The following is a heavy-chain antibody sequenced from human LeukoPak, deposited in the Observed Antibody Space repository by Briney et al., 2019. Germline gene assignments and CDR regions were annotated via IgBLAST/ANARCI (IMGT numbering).Heavy chain of an antibody. CDR3: ARESEFCSGGSCYSNYYYYYYMDV. V-gene: IGHV4-61*02. CDR1: GGSISSGSYY. Sequence: PSETLSLTCTVSGGSISSGSYYWSWIPQPAGKGLEWIGRINSSGSTHYNPSLKSLVTISVDTSKNQSAPKLSSVTAADTAVYYCARESEFCSGGSCYSNYYYYYYMDVWGKGTTVTVSS. CDR2: INSSGST. D-gene: IGHD2-15*01. J-gene: IGHJ6*03.